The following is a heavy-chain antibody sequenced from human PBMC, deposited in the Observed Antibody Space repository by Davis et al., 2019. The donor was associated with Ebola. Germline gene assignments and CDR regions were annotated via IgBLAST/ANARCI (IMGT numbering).Heavy chain of an antibody. CDR2: IDPSDSYT. J-gene: IGHJ6*02. CDR1: GYSFTSYW. Sequence: GGSLRLSCKGSGYSFTSYWISWVRQMPGKGLEWMGRIDPSDSYTNYSPSFQGHVTISADKSISTAYLQWSSLKASDTAMYYCARFTHYYYYYGMDVWGQGTTVTVSS. CDR3: ARFTHYYYYYGMDV. V-gene: IGHV5-10-1*01.